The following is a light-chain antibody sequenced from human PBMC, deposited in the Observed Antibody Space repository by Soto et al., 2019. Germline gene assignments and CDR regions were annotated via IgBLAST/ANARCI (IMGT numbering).Light chain of an antibody. CDR3: QQRHMWPIT. CDR1: QSITTY. J-gene: IGKJ5*01. V-gene: IGKV1-39*01. Sequence: DIQMTQSPSSLSASVGDRVTITCRASQSITTYLNWYRQKPGKAPKLLIYAASSLQSGVPSRFSGSGSETEFTLSISSLQPEDSAVYYCQQRHMWPITFGQGNDWRL. CDR2: AAS.